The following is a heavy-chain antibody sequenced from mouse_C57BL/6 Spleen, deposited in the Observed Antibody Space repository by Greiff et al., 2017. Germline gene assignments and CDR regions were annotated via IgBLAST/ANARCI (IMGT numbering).Heavy chain of an antibody. CDR3: ATMVTSDY. V-gene: IGHV1-52*01. D-gene: IGHD2-2*01. J-gene: IGHJ2*01. CDR2: IDPSDSET. Sequence: QVQLQQPGAELVRPGSSVKLSCKASGYTFTSYWMHWVKQRPIPGLEWIGNIDPSDSETHYNQKFKDKATLTVDKSPSTAYMQLSSLTSEDSAVYYCATMVTSDYWGQGTTLTVSS. CDR1: GYTFTSYW.